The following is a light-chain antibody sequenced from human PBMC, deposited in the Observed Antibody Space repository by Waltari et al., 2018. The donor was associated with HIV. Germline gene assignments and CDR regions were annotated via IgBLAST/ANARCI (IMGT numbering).Light chain of an antibody. CDR1: SSNIGADYH. J-gene: IGLJ3*02. CDR3: HSYDSSLDGWV. V-gene: IGLV1-40*01. Sequence: QSVLTQPPSVSGAPGQRVTISCTGSSSNIGADYHVNWYQQLPGTAPKLLIYVYNNRPSGVPDRFSGSKSGTSASRAITGLQAEDEADYYGHSYDSSLDGWVFGGGTKLTVL. CDR2: VYN.